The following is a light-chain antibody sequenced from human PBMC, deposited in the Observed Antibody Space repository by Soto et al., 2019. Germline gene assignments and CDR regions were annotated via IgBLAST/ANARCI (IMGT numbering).Light chain of an antibody. V-gene: IGKV1-5*03. CDR3: QQYDNYSRT. CDR2: RAS. Sequence: DIQMTQSPSTLSASVGDRVTITCRASHSISNWLAWYQQKPGKAPKLLIYRASNLEGGVPSRFSGSGSGTEFTLTISSLQPDDFATYHCQQYDNYSRTFGQGTNVDI. CDR1: HSISNW. J-gene: IGKJ1*01.